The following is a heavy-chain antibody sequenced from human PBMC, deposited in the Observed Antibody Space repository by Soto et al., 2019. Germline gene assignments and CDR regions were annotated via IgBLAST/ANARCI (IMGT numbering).Heavy chain of an antibody. CDR1: GGTFSSYA. J-gene: IGHJ6*02. CDR3: VRSQGSSTSLEIYYYYYYGMDV. D-gene: IGHD2-2*01. V-gene: IGHV1-69*01. CDR2: IIPISETT. Sequence: QVQLVQSGAEVKKPGSSVKVSCKASGGTFSSYAISWVRQAPGQGLEWMGGIIPISETTNYAQKFQGRVTINADESKRTAYMELSSLRSEDTAVYYCVRSQGSSTSLEIYYYYYYGMDVWGQGTTVTVSS.